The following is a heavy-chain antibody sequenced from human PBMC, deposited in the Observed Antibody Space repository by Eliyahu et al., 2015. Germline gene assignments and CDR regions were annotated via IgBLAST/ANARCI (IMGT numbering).Heavy chain of an antibody. Sequence: QVQLVQSGAEVKKPGASVKVSCKXSGYTXXXYDIXWVRQATGQGLEWMGWMNPNSGNTGYAQKFQGRVTMTRNTSISTAYMELSSLRSEDTAVYYCARASGELELRYDSGGDFDYWGQGTLVTVSS. CDR1: GYTXXXYD. J-gene: IGHJ4*02. V-gene: IGHV1-8*01. CDR3: ARASGELELRYDSGGDFDY. CDR2: MNPNSGNT. D-gene: IGHD1-7*01.